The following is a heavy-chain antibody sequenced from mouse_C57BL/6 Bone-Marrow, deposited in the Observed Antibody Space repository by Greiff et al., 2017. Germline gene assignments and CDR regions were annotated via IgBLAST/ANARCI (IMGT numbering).Heavy chain of an antibody. D-gene: IGHD2-3*01. CDR2: IYPGNSDT. CDR1: GYTFTSYW. J-gene: IGHJ2*01. V-gene: IGHV1-5*01. CDR3: YGYDGYYGNYLDY. Sequence: VQLQQSGTVLARPGASVKMSCKTSGYTFTSYWMHWVKQRPGQGLEWIGAIYPGNSDTSYNQKFKGKAKLTAVTSASTAYMELSSLTNEDSAVYYSYGYDGYYGNYLDYWGQGTTLTVSS.